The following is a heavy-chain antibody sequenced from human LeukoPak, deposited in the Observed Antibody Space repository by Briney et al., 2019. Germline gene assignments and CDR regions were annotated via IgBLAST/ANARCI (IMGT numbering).Heavy chain of an antibody. D-gene: IGHD3-10*01. J-gene: IGHJ4*02. CDR3: ARGSLGSGY. CDR2: IYPGDSDT. Sequence: GESPKIPCKGSGYSFTSYWIGRVRQMPRKGLEWMGIIYPGDSDTRYSPSFQGQVTISADKSISTAYLQWGSLKASDAAMYYCARGSLGSGYWGQGTLVTVSS. CDR1: GYSFTSYW. V-gene: IGHV5-51*01.